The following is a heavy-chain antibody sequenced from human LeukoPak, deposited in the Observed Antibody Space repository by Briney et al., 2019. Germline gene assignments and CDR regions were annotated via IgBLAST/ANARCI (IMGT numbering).Heavy chain of an antibody. J-gene: IGHJ4*02. CDR3: ARPGSAYSVEY. V-gene: IGHV3-11*03. Sequence: GGSLRLSCAASGFTFRDYYMSWICQAPGKGLEWVSYISDSSSYTKYADSVKGRFTISRDNAKNSLYLQMNSLRVEDTAVYYCARPGSAYSVEYWGQGTLVTVSS. CDR1: GFTFRDYY. D-gene: IGHD3-22*01. CDR2: ISDSSSYT.